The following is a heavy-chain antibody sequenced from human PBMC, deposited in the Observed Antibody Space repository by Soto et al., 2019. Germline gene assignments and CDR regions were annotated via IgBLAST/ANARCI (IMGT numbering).Heavy chain of an antibody. D-gene: IGHD1-26*01. CDR2: INHSGST. CDR1: GGSFSGYY. CDR3: ARGRRRSLYSLDLDWFDS. V-gene: IGHV4-34*01. Sequence: PSETLSLTCAVYGGSFSGYYWSWIRQPPGKGLEWIGEINHSGSTNYNPSLKSRVTISVDTSKNQFSLKLSSVTAADTAVYYCARGRRRSLYSLDLDWFDSWGQRTLVTVSS. J-gene: IGHJ5*01.